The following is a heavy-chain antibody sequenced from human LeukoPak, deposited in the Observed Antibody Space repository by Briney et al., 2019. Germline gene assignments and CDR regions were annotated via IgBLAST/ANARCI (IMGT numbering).Heavy chain of an antibody. CDR3: ATIQY. CDR1: GFKFRDFS. CDR2: INQDGSES. J-gene: IGHJ4*02. D-gene: IGHD2-21*01. Sequence: PGGSLGLSCAASGFKFRDFSVSGARKAPGKGLEWVAIINQDGSESYYVDSVRGRFTISRDNVDNSLFLQMDSLRVDDTARYYCATIQYWGQGTQVTVSS. V-gene: IGHV3-7*01.